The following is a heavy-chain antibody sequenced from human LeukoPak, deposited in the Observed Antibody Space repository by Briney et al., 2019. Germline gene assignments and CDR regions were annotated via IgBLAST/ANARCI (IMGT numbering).Heavy chain of an antibody. V-gene: IGHV3-21*01. J-gene: IGHJ4*02. D-gene: IGHD3-22*01. CDR3: ARDPRYYYDSSGYYYPYYFDY. Sequence: GGSLRLSCAASGFTFSSNSMNLVRQAPGKGLDWVSSISSSSGYIYYADSVKGRFTISRDNAKNSLYLQMNSLRAEDTAVYYCARDPRYYYDSSGYYYPYYFDYWGQGTLVTVSS. CDR1: GFTFSSNS. CDR2: ISSSSGYI.